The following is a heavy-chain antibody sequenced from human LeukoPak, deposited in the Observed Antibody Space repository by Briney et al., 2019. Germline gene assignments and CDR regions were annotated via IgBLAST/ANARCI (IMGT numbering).Heavy chain of an antibody. Sequence: GGSLRLSCAASGFTFSSYEMNWVRQAPGKGLEGVSYISSSGSTIYYADSVKGGFTISRDKDKNSLYVQVNSLRAEDTALYYCARSMVRGLITQFRRWFDPWGQGTLVTVSS. J-gene: IGHJ5*02. V-gene: IGHV3-48*03. D-gene: IGHD3-10*01. CDR1: GFTFSSYE. CDR2: ISSSGSTI. CDR3: ARSMVRGLITQFRRWFDP.